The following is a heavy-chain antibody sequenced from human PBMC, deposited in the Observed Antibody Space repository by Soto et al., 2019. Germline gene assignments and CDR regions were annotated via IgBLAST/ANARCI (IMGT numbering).Heavy chain of an antibody. V-gene: IGHV4-38-2*02. CDR2: IYHSGST. CDR1: GYSISSGYY. CDR3: ARDARMYYGSGSAEYFQH. D-gene: IGHD3-10*01. J-gene: IGHJ1*01. Sequence: PSETLSLTCAVSGYSISSGYYWGWIRQPPGKGLEWIGSIYHSGSTYYNPSLKSRVTISVDTSKNQFSLKLSSVTAADTAVYYCARDARMYYGSGSAEYFQHWGQGTLVTVSS.